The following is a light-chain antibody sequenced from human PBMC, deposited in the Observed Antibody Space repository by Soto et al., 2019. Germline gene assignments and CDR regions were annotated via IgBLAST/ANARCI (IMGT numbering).Light chain of an antibody. Sequence: EIVLTQSPTLSLSPGERATLSCRASQSVSDYLAWYQQKPGQPPRLLIYDASKRATGIPPRFSGSGSTTDFTLTISSLEPEDFAVYYCHQRGNGPPWTFGQGTKVEIK. CDR2: DAS. J-gene: IGKJ1*01. CDR3: HQRGNGPPWT. V-gene: IGKV3-11*01. CDR1: QSVSDY.